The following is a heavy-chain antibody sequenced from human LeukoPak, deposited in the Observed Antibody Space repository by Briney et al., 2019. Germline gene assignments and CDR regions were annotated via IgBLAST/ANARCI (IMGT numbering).Heavy chain of an antibody. CDR1: GGSISSYY. D-gene: IGHD2-21*02. CDR2: IYASGST. Sequence: PSETLSLTCTVSGGSISSYYWSWIRQPAGKGLEWIGRIYASGSTNYNPSLKSRVTMSVDTSKNQFSLKLSSVTAADTAVYYCARAGVVVVTATNDYWGQGTLVTVSS. CDR3: ARAGVVVVTATNDY. J-gene: IGHJ4*02. V-gene: IGHV4-4*07.